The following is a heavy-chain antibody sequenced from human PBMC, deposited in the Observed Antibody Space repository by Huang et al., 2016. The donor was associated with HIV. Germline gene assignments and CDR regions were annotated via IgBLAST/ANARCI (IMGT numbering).Heavy chain of an antibody. CDR2: ISKTSGAT. D-gene: IGHD3-22*01. Sequence: EVQLVESGGGLAQPGGSLRLSCVASGYTFSTYSMNWVRQGPGKGLEGVSYISKTSGATSYAESVKGRFTVSRDNVKNSLYLQMNRLRVEDTAMYYCVRDSSSGLQLRYWGQGALVIVS. CDR3: VRDSSSGLQLRY. V-gene: IGHV3-48*01. CDR1: GYTFSTYS. J-gene: IGHJ4*02.